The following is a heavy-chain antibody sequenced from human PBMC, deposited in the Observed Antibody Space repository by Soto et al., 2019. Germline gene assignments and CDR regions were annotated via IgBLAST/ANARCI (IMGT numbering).Heavy chain of an antibody. D-gene: IGHD6-13*01. J-gene: IGHJ4*02. Sequence: GASVKVSCKASGYTFTSYGISWVRQAPGQGLEWMGWISAYNGNTNYAQKLQGRVTMTTDTSTSTAYMELRSLRSDDTAVYYCARDRYSSSWYNPQVGDCYFDYWGQGXLVTVSS. CDR2: ISAYNGNT. CDR3: ARDRYSSSWYNPQVGDCYFDY. V-gene: IGHV1-18*04. CDR1: GYTFTSYG.